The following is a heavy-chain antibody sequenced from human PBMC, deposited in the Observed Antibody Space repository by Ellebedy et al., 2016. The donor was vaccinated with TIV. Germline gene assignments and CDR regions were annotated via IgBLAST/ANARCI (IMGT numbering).Heavy chain of an antibody. CDR3: ASTAFWSGYSSDY. Sequence: PGGSLRLSCAAPGFTFSSYAMSWVRQAPGKGLEWVSTIRNTGSRTYYADSVAGRFIISRDNSTKTLYLQMNSLRVEDTAVYYCASTAFWSGYSSDYWGQGTLVTVSS. D-gene: IGHD3-3*01. J-gene: IGHJ4*02. V-gene: IGHV3-23*01. CDR1: GFTFSSYA. CDR2: IRNTGSRT.